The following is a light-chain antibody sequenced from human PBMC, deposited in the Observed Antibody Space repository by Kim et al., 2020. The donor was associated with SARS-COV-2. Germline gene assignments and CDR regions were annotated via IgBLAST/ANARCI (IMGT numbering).Light chain of an antibody. CDR3: LQLHSYPLT. CDR2: AAS. CDR1: QGISSY. J-gene: IGKJ4*01. V-gene: IGKV1-9*01. Sequence: ESVGDRVTTTCRASQGISSYLDWYQQKPGKAPKLLIYAASTLQGGVPSRFSGSGSGTDFTLTISSLQPEDFETYCCLQLHSYPLTFGGGSKVDIK.